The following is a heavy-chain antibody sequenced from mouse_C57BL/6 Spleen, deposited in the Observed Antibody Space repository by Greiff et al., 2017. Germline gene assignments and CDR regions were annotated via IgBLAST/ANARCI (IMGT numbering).Heavy chain of an antibody. V-gene: IGHV1-4*01. CDR2: INPSSGYT. CDR3: AREWDGYFDV. Sequence: VQLQESGAELARPGASVKMSCKASGYTFTSYTMHWVKQRPGQGLEWIGYINPSSGYTKYNQKFKDKATLTADKSSSTAYMQLSSLTSEDSAVYYCAREWDGYFDVWGTGTTVTVSS. CDR1: GYTFTSYT. J-gene: IGHJ1*03. D-gene: IGHD4-1*01.